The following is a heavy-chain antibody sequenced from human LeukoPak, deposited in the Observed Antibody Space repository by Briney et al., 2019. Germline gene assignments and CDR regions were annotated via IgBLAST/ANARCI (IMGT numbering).Heavy chain of an antibody. CDR1: GYSFTSYW. CDR2: IYPGDSDT. Sequence: GESLKISGKGSGYSFTSYWIGWVRQMPGKGLEWMGIIYPGDSDTRYSPSFQGQVTISADKSISTAYLQWSSLKASDTAMYYCARHRYSSSWSPGYYYYYGMDVWGQGTTVTVSS. D-gene: IGHD6-13*01. J-gene: IGHJ6*02. CDR3: ARHRYSSSWSPGYYYYYGMDV. V-gene: IGHV5-51*01.